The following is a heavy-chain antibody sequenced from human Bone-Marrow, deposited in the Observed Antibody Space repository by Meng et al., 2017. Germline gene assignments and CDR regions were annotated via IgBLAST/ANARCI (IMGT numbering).Heavy chain of an antibody. V-gene: IGHV4-34*01. Sequence: QVELQQSGAVLLKSSETLSLTCVVSGGSFSDYYWSWIRQPPGKGLEWIGEINHSGSTNYNPSLEGRATISVDTSQNNLSLRLSSVTAADSAVYYCARGPTTMAHDFDYWGQGTLVTVSS. J-gene: IGHJ4*02. CDR3: ARGPTTMAHDFDY. D-gene: IGHD4-11*01. CDR2: INHSGST. CDR1: GGSFSDYY.